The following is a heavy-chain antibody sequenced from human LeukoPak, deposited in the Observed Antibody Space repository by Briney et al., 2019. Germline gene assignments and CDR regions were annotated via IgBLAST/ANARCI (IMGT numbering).Heavy chain of an antibody. D-gene: IGHD3-22*01. CDR1: GGTFSSYA. V-gene: IGHV1-69*04. CDR3: AREVDSSGYYLDY. CDR2: IIPIIGIA. Sequence: SVKVSCKASGGTFSSYAISWVRQAPGQGLEWMGRIIPIIGIAKYAQKFQGRVTTTADKSTSTAYMELSSLRSEDTAVYYCAREVDSSGYYLDYWGQGTLVTVSS. J-gene: IGHJ4*02.